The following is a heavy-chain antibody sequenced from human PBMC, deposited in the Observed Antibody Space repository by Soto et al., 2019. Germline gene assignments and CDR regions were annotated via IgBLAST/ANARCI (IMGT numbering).Heavy chain of an antibody. V-gene: IGHV3-21*06. CDR1: GFNFRNFN. CDR2: VSGSSSYI. Sequence: EVQLTESGGGLVKPGGSLRLSCEGSGFNFRNFNMIWVRQAPGKGLEWVSSVSGSSSYIYYADSVKGRFTVSRDNANNLVFLQMNGLRPEDTSMYYCARDLRGHYGPWGQATMVTVSS. J-gene: IGHJ3*01. D-gene: IGHD4-17*01. CDR3: ARDLRGHYGP.